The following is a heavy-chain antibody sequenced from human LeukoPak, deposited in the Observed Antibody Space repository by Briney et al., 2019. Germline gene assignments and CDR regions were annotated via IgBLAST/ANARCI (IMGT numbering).Heavy chain of an antibody. D-gene: IGHD2-15*01. CDR1: GFTFSSYA. J-gene: IGHJ4*02. Sequence: GGSLRLSCAASGFTFSSYAMSWFRQAPGKGLEWVSAISGSGGSTYYADSVKGRFTISRDNSKNTLYLQTNSLRAEDTAVYYCAKDHLGYCSGGSCPNDYWGQGTLVTVSS. CDR3: AKDHLGYCSGGSCPNDY. CDR2: ISGSGGST. V-gene: IGHV3-23*01.